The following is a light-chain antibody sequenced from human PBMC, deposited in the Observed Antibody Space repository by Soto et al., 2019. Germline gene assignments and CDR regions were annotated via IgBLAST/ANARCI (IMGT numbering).Light chain of an antibody. Sequence: ELVLGEISGDLSPSPGERRTLFCRASQSVSNNYLAWYQQTPGXAPXXLIYGASNRATGIPDRFSGSGSGTDFPLTISRLEPEDSAVDYCQQYGSSGTFGQGTKVDIK. V-gene: IGKV3-20*01. CDR2: GAS. CDR1: QSVSNNY. J-gene: IGKJ1*01. CDR3: QQYGSSGT.